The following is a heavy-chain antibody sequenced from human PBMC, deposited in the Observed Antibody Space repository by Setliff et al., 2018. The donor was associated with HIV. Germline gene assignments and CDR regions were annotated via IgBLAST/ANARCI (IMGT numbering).Heavy chain of an antibody. CDR2: IDYSGST. CDR1: GGSISEYY. D-gene: IGHD3-22*01. J-gene: IGHJ4*01. V-gene: IGHV4-59*08. Sequence: PSEPLSLTCTVSGGSISEYYWSWIRQPPGKGLEWIGYIDYSGSTHYNASLKSRLTMSIDTSKSQFSLKLSSVNAADTAVYYCAGLMHYYDSFWVLWRENYFDSWGRGTLVTVSS. CDR3: AGLMHYYDSFWVLWRENYFDS.